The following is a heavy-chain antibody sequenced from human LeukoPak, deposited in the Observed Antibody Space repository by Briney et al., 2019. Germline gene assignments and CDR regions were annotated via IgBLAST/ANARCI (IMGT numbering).Heavy chain of an antibody. Sequence: SETLSLTCTVSGGSISSYYWSWIRQPPGKGLEWIGEINHSGSTNYNPSLKSRVTISVDTSKNQFSLKLSSVTAADTAVYYCASRGIYYEARYFDYWGQGTLVTVSS. D-gene: IGHD3-22*01. CDR2: INHSGST. J-gene: IGHJ4*02. CDR1: GGSISSYY. CDR3: ASRGIYYEARYFDY. V-gene: IGHV4-34*01.